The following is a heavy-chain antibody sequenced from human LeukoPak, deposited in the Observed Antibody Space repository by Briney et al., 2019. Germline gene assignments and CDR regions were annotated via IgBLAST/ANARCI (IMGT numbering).Heavy chain of an antibody. J-gene: IGHJ3*02. CDR3: ARRWFWEDQAFDI. CDR1: GFTVSSNY. Sequence: GGSLRLSCAASGFTVSSNYMSWVRQAPGKGLEWVSVIYSGGSTYYADSVKGSFTISRDDSKNTLHLQMNSLRAEDTAVYYCARRWFWEDQAFDIWGQGTMVTVPS. CDR2: IYSGGST. V-gene: IGHV3-66*01. D-gene: IGHD3-10*01.